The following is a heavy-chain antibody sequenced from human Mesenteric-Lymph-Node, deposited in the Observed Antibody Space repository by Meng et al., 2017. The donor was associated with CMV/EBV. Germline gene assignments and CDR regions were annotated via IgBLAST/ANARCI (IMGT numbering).Heavy chain of an antibody. CDR2: LRSEGENYAP. V-gene: IGHV3-73*01. D-gene: IGHD6-6*01. J-gene: IGHJ6*02. CDR1: GFTLSGSA. Sequence: GESLKISCAASGFTLSGSAVHWVRQASGKGLEWVGRLRSEGENYAPEYAESVKDRFTISRDDSENTAYLLMNSLKTEDTAVYYCTRHLSEQFGHYYGLDVWGQGTTVTVSS. CDR3: TRHLSEQFGHYYGLDV.